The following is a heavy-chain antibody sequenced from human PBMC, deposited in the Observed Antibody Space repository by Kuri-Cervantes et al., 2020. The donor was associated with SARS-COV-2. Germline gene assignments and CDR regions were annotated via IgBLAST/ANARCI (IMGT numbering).Heavy chain of an antibody. CDR2: ISSSSTI. V-gene: IGHV3-69-1*01. Sequence: GESLKISCAASGFTFSDYYMNWVRQAPGKGLEWVSSISSSSTIYYADSVKGRFTISRDNAKNSLYLQMNSLRAEDTAVYYCAREAWAGYFVENWFDPWGQGTLVTVSS. CDR1: GFTFSDYY. CDR3: AREAWAGYFVENWFDP. D-gene: IGHD3/OR15-3a*01. J-gene: IGHJ5*02.